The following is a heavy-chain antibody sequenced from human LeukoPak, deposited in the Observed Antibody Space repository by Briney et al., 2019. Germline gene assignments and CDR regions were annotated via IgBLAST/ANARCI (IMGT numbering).Heavy chain of an antibody. V-gene: IGHV4-59*01. CDR1: GGSISDYY. J-gene: IGHJ4*02. CDR2: VYYTGST. Sequence: SETLSLTCTVSGGSISDYYWSWIRQPPGKGLQWIGYVYYTGSTNYNPSLKSRVTISVDTSKNQFSLKLSSVTTADTAVYYCARAVPTITTDYFDFWGQGTLVTVSS. CDR3: ARAVPTITTDYFDF. D-gene: IGHD5-24*01.